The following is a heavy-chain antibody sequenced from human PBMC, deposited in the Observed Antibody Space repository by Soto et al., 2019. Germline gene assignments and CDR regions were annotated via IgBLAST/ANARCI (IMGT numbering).Heavy chain of an antibody. V-gene: IGHV5-51*01. D-gene: IGHD6-13*01. CDR2: IYPGDSDT. CDR1: GYSFTSYW. Sequence: PGESLKISCKGSGYSFTSYWIGWVRQMPGKGLEWLGIIYPGDSDTRYSPSFQGQVTISADKSISTAYLQWSSLKASDTAMYYCARSAEQQLAFPDYWGQATLVTVSS. J-gene: IGHJ4*02. CDR3: ARSAEQQLAFPDY.